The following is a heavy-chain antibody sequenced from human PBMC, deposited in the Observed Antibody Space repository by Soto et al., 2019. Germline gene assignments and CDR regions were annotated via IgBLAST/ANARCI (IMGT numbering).Heavy chain of an antibody. Sequence: QVKLVASGGGVVQPGASLRLSCVASGLTFSDYPLHWVRRAPGKGLEWVAVISYDGNDESYSDSVKGRFTISRDNSKTTVYLQMNSLRADDMAVYHCARDMRHDYASGRLDYLGQGTLVTVSS. CDR2: ISYDGNDE. V-gene: IGHV3-30-3*01. D-gene: IGHD3-10*01. CDR3: ARDMRHDYASGRLDY. CDR1: GLTFSDYP. J-gene: IGHJ4*02.